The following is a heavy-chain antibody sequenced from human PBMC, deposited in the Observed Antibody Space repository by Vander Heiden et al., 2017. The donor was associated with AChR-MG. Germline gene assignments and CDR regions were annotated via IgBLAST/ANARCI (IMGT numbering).Heavy chain of an antibody. D-gene: IGHD5-18*01. CDR1: GYTFTSHG. CDR3: ARGHSYGPPYYYHGMDV. J-gene: IGHJ6*02. Sequence: QVQLVQSGAEVKKPGASVKVSCKASGYTFTSHGISWVRQAPGQGLEWMGWISAYNGNTNYAQKLQGRVTMTTDTSTSTAYMELRSLRSDDTAVYYCARGHSYGPPYYYHGMDVWGQGTTVTVSS. V-gene: IGHV1-18*01. CDR2: ISAYNGNT.